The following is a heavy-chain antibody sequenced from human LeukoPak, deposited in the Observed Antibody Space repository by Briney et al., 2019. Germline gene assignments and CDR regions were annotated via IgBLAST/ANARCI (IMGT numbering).Heavy chain of an antibody. CDR2: ISTFSTYT. Sequence: PGGSLRLSCAASEFTFTDYYMTWIRQAPGKGLEWLSYISTFSTYTNYADSVKGRFTISRDNANQSLFLQMDSLRADDTAVYYCARIKGYSSSPFDIWGQGTLVTVSS. CDR1: EFTFTDYY. V-gene: IGHV3-11*06. D-gene: IGHD6-19*01. J-gene: IGHJ4*02. CDR3: ARIKGYSSSPFDI.